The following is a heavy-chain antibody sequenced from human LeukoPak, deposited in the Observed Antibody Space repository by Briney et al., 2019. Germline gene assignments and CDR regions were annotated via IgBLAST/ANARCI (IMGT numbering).Heavy chain of an antibody. CDR3: ARSHSSSWYSY. V-gene: IGHV4-34*01. Sequence: PSETLSLTCAVYGGSLSGYYWSWIRQPPGKGLEWIGEINHSGSTNYNPSLKSRVTISVDTSKNQFSLKLSSVTAADTAVYYCARSHSSSWYSYWGQGTLVTVSS. CDR2: INHSGST. J-gene: IGHJ4*02. D-gene: IGHD6-13*01. CDR1: GGSLSGYY.